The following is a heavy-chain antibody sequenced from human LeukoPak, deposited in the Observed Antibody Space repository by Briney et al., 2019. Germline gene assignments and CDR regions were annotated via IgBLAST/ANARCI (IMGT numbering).Heavy chain of an antibody. D-gene: IGHD2-21*01. CDR1: GFTVSSNY. CDR2: IYSGGST. CDR3: ARGYSSDN. J-gene: IGHJ4*02. V-gene: IGHV3-66*01. Sequence: GRSLRLSCAASGFTVSSNYMSWVRQAPGKGLEWVAVIYSGGSTYYADSVKGRFIISRDNSKNTLNLQMNSLRAEDAAVYYCARGYSSDNWGQGTLVTVSS.